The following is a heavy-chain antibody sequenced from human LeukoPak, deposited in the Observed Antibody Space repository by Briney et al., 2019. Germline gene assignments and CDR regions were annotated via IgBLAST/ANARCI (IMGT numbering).Heavy chain of an antibody. J-gene: IGHJ3*02. V-gene: IGHV4-4*07. D-gene: IGHD4-17*01. CDR1: GGPISSYS. CDR2: IYTSGST. Sequence: SETLSLTCTVSGGPISSYSWNWIRQPAGKGLEWIGRIYTSGSTNYNPSLKSRVTMSVDTSKNQFSLKLSSVTAADTAVYYCARDGEPYGDYVSAFDIWGQGTMVTVSS. CDR3: ARDGEPYGDYVSAFDI.